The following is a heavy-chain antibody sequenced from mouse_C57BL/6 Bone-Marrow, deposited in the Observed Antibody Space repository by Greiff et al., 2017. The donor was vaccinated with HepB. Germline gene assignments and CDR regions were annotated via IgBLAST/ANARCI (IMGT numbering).Heavy chain of an antibody. CDR3: AREGYYGSSPCFAY. CDR1: GYSITSGYY. D-gene: IGHD1-1*01. CDR2: ISYDGSN. Sequence: EVQLQGSGPGLVKPSQSLSLTCSVTGYSITSGYYWNWIRQFPGNKLEWMGYISYDGSNNYNPSLKNRISITRDTSKNQFFLKLNSVTTEDTATYYCAREGYYGSSPCFAYWGQGTLVTVSA. J-gene: IGHJ3*01. V-gene: IGHV3-6*01.